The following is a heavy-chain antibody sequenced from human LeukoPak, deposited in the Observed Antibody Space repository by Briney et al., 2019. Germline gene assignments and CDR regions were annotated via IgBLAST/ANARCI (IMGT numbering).Heavy chain of an antibody. V-gene: IGHV4-39*01. J-gene: IGHJ4*02. D-gene: IGHD3-22*01. Sequence: SETLSLTCSVSSASIISGIYYWGWIRRPPGKGLEWVGSIYYSGNTYYSPSLKSRVTISVDTSRNQFSLQLTSVTAADTAVYYCARQIGVRYYFDSWGQGTLVTVSS. CDR3: ARQIGVRYYFDS. CDR2: IYYSGNT. CDR1: SASIISGIYY.